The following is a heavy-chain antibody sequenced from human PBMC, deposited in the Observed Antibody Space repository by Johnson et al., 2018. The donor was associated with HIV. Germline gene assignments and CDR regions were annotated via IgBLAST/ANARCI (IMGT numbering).Heavy chain of an antibody. CDR2: IKSKTDGGTT. CDR1: GFTFSNAW. V-gene: IGHV3-15*01. CDR3: TTAIYSYDTRDTRAFDI. Sequence: VQLVESGGGLVTPGGSLRLSCAASGFTFSNAWMSWVRQAPGKGLEWIGRIKSKTDGGTTYYAAPVKGRFSISRDDSKNTLYLQMNSLKTEDTALYYCTTAIYSYDTRDTRAFDIWGQGTMVTVSS. D-gene: IGHD3-22*01. J-gene: IGHJ3*02.